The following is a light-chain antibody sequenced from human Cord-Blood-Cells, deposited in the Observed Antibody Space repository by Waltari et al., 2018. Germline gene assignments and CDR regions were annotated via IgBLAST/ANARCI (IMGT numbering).Light chain of an antibody. J-gene: IGLJ2*01. CDR1: SSDVGGYTN. CDR3: SAYTSSSTLV. Sequence: QSALTQPASVSGSPGQSITISCTGTSSDVGGYTNVSWYQQHPGKAPKLMLYDVSNRPSGVSNRFSGSKSGNTASLTISGLQAEDEADYYCSAYTSSSTLVFGGGTKLTVL. CDR2: DVS. V-gene: IGLV2-14*01.